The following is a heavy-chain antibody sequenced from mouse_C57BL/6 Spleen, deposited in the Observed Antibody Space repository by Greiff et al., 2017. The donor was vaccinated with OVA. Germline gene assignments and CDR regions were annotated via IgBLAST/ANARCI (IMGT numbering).Heavy chain of an antibody. Sequence: QVHVKQPGAELVRPGSSVKLSCKASGYTFTSYWMHWVKQRPIQGLEWIGNIDPSDSETHYNQKFKDKATLTVDKSSSTAYMQLSSLTSEDSAVYYCARLLPYYYAMDYWGQGTSVTVSS. CDR1: GYTFTSYW. V-gene: IGHV1-52*01. CDR3: ARLLPYYYAMDY. J-gene: IGHJ4*01. CDR2: IDPSDSET. D-gene: IGHD2-3*01.